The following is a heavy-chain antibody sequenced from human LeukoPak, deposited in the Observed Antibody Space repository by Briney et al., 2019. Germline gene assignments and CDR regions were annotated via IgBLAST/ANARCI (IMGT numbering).Heavy chain of an antibody. CDR3: AREGVVVAATSMDV. CDR1: GGYISSSSYY. V-gene: IGHV4-39*02. D-gene: IGHD2-15*01. J-gene: IGHJ6*02. CDR2: LYYSGST. Sequence: KTSETLSLTCTVSGGYISSSSYYWGWIRQPPGKGLEWSGSLYYSGSTYYNPSLKSRVTISVDTSKSQFSLKLSSVTAADTAVYYCAREGVVVAATSMDVWGLGTTVTVSS.